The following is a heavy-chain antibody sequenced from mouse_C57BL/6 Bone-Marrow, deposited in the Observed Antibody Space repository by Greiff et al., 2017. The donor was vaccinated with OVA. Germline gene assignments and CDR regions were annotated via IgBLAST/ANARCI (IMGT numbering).Heavy chain of an antibody. V-gene: IGHV1-64*01. CDR3: ARLFTTVVAVDD. J-gene: IGHJ2*01. CDR1: GYTFTSYW. D-gene: IGHD1-1*01. CDR2: IHPNSGST. Sequence: QVQLQQPGAELVKPGASVKLSCKASGYTFTSYWMHWVKQRPGQGLEWIGMIHPNSGSTNYNEKFKSKATLTVDKSSSTAYMQLSSLTSEDSAVYYCARLFTTVVAVDDWGQGTTLTVSS.